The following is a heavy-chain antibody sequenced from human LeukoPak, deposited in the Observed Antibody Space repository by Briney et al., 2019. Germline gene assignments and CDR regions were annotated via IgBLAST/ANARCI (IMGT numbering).Heavy chain of an antibody. CDR1: GGSISSGSYY. V-gene: IGHV4-61*02. CDR2: IYTSGST. CDR3: ARELATIIY. D-gene: IGHD5-24*01. J-gene: IGHJ4*02. Sequence: SETLSLTCTVSGGSISSGSYYWGWIRQPAGKGLEWIGRIYTSGSTNYNRSRKSQITITVDTSKNQFSLKLSSVTAADTAVYYCARELATIIYWGQGTLVTVSS.